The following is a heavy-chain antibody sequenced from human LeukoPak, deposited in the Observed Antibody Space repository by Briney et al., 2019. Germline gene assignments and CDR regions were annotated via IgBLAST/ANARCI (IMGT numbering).Heavy chain of an antibody. Sequence: ASVKVSCKASGYTFTGYYIHWVRQAPGQGLEWMGRINPNSGGTDYAQKFQGRVTMTRDTSINAAYMELSRLRSDDTAVYYCARDRAMDYWGQGTLVTVSS. J-gene: IGHJ4*02. V-gene: IGHV1-2*06. CDR3: ARDRAMDY. CDR2: INPNSGGT. CDR1: GYTFTGYY.